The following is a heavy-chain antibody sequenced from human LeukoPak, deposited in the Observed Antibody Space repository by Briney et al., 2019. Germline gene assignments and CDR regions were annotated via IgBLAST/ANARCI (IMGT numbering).Heavy chain of an antibody. CDR3: ASVGYSGYDSLGAFDI. Sequence: PGGSLRLSCAASGFTFSSYAMHWVRQTPGKGLEWVANIKQDGSEKYYVDSVKGRFTISRDNAKNSLYLQMNSLRAEDTAVYYCASVGYSGYDSLGAFDIWGQGTMVTVSS. CDR2: IKQDGSEK. J-gene: IGHJ3*02. V-gene: IGHV3-7*01. D-gene: IGHD5-12*01. CDR1: GFTFSSYA.